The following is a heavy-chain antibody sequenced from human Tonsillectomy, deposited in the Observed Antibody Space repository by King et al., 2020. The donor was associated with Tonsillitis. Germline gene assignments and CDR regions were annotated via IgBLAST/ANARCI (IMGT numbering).Heavy chain of an antibody. Sequence: VQLQQWGAGLLKPSETLSLTCAVYGGSFSGYYWSWIRQPPGKGLEWIGEINHSGSTNYNPSLKSRVTISVDTSKNQFSLKLSSVTAADTAVYYCAGGLLYCSGGSCYPICFDPWGQGTLVTVSS. CDR1: GGSFSGYY. CDR3: AGGLLYCSGGSCYPICFDP. D-gene: IGHD2-15*01. CDR2: INHSGST. V-gene: IGHV4-34*01. J-gene: IGHJ5*02.